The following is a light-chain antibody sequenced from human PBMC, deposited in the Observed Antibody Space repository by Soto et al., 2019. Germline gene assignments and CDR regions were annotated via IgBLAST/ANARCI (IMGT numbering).Light chain of an antibody. CDR2: EIS. Sequence: QSLLTQPASVSGSAGQSITISCTGTSSDVGGYNYVSWYQQHPGKAPKLMIYEISNRPLGVSNRFSGSKSGNTASLTISGLQAEDEADYYCTSYTSSSTLDVFGTGTKVTVL. CDR3: TSYTSSSTLDV. J-gene: IGLJ1*01. V-gene: IGLV2-14*01. CDR1: SSDVGGYNY.